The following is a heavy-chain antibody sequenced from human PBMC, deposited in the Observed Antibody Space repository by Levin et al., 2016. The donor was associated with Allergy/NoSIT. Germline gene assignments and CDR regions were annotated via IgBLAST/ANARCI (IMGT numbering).Heavy chain of an antibody. CDR3: AREDQEGFDP. V-gene: IGHV4-31*03. CDR1: GGSISSGGYY. Sequence: LRLSCTVSGGSISSGGYYWAWIRQHPGRGLEWIGYIYYSGGTYYNPSLKSRVTMSVDTSKNQFSLKLSSVTAADTAVYYCAREDQEGFDPWGQGTLVTVSS. J-gene: IGHJ5*02. CDR2: IYYSGGT.